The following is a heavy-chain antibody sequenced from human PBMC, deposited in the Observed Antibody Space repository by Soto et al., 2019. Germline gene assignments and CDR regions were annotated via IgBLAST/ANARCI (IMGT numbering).Heavy chain of an antibody. CDR2: IYTGDSDT. V-gene: IGHV5-51*01. CDR3: ASPLCRGIVDAFYI. Sequence: PGESLKISWEASGYDFTCYWIGLVRQFPGKGLEWMGIIYTGDSDTRYSPSFQGQVTISADTSINTAYPQCSSLKASDTAMSYCASPLCRGIVDAFYIWGQGTMVTVSS. D-gene: IGHD1-26*01. CDR1: GYDFTCYW. J-gene: IGHJ3*02.